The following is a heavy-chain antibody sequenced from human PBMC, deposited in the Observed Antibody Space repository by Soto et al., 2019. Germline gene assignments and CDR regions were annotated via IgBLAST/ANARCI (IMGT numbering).Heavy chain of an antibody. CDR1: GFTFTSSA. Sequence: SVKVSCKASGFTFTSSAVQWVRQARGQRLEWIGWIVVGSGNTNYAQKFQERVTITRDMSTSTAYMELSSLRSEDTAVYYCAAGGQGAALSWYYYGMDVWGQGTTVTVSS. CDR3: AAGGQGAALSWYYYGMDV. CDR2: IVVGSGNT. J-gene: IGHJ6*02. D-gene: IGHD6-6*01. V-gene: IGHV1-58*01.